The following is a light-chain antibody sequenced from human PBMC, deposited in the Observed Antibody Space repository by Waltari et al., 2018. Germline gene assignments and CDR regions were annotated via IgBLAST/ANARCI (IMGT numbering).Light chain of an antibody. V-gene: IGLV1-40*01. J-gene: IGLJ2*01. CDR3: QSYDSSLGDWV. Sequence: QSVLTQPPSVSGAPGQRVAISCTGSRSNIGADYDVPWYQQIPGTATKLLIYGHENRTSGLQYRFSGSKSGATASLASSGLQADEEADYYCQSYDSSLGDWVFGGGTSLTVL. CDR1: RSNIGADYD. CDR2: GHE.